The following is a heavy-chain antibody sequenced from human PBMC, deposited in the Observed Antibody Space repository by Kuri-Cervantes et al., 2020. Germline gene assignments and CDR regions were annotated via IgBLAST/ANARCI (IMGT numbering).Heavy chain of an antibody. J-gene: IGHJ6*02. V-gene: IGHV3-30*18. CDR3: AKDGYSSNDWWPYYYYYGMDV. D-gene: IGHD5-18*01. Sequence: GGSLRLSCAASGFTFSTNGMHWVRQAPGKGLEWVAVISNDGSSYYYADSVKGRLTISRDNSKNTLYLQMNSLRAEDTAVYYCAKDGYSSNDWWPYYYYYGMDVWGQGTTVTVSS. CDR2: ISNDGSSY. CDR1: GFTFSTNG.